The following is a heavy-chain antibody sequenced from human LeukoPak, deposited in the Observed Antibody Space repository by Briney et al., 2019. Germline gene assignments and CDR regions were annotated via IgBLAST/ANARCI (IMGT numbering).Heavy chain of an antibody. V-gene: IGHV4-4*09. Sequence: PSETLPLTCTVSGDSVSSGYWNWFRQPPGKGLEWIGYIYDSGMTDYSPSLKNRLTISLDTSNNQFSLKLSSVTAADTAVYYCAGRGHRYSRDWGQGILVTVSS. CDR2: IYDSGMT. CDR1: GDSVSSGY. J-gene: IGHJ1*01. D-gene: IGHD2-15*01. CDR3: AGRGHRYSRD.